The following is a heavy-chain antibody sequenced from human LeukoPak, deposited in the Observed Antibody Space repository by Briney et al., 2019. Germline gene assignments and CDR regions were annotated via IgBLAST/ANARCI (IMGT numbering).Heavy chain of an antibody. CDR2: ISSTGRSI. CDR1: GFNFNDYY. V-gene: IGHV3-11*01. D-gene: IGHD1-26*01. J-gene: IGHJ4*02. CDR3: ARDGSGSTYYFDS. Sequence: GGSLRLSCAASGFNFNDYYMSWVRQAPGKGLEWLSLISSTGRSIYYADSVKGRFTISRDSATSSLYLQMNSLRADGTAVYYCARDGSGSTYYFDSWGQGTLVTVSS.